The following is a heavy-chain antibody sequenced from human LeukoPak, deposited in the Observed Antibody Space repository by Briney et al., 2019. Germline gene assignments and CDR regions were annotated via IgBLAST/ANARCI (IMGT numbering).Heavy chain of an antibody. Sequence: SETLSLTCTVSGGSISSYYWSWIRQPPGQGVVWIGYIYYSGSTNYNPSLKSRVTISVDTSKNQFSLKLSSVTAADTAVYYCARQLLTYSGYGAINWFDPWGQGTLVTVSS. J-gene: IGHJ5*02. V-gene: IGHV4-59*08. CDR1: GGSISSYY. D-gene: IGHD5-12*01. CDR3: ARQLLTYSGYGAINWFDP. CDR2: IYYSGST.